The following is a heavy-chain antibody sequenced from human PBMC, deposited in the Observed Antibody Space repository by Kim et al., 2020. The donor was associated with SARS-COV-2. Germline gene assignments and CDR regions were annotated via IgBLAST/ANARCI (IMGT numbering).Heavy chain of an antibody. Sequence: SVKGRFTIARDNAKNSLYLQMNSLRDEDTAVYYCASFDSSGYYYYYGMDVWGQGTTVTVSS. V-gene: IGHV3-48*02. D-gene: IGHD3-22*01. J-gene: IGHJ6*02. CDR3: ASFDSSGYYYYYGMDV.